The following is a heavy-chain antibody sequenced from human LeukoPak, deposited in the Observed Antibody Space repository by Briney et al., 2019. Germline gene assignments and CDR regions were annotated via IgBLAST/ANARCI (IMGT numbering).Heavy chain of an antibody. CDR3: ARSVPMTTVTTFDFDY. J-gene: IGHJ4*02. V-gene: IGHV1-46*03. CDR1: GYTFTSYY. D-gene: IGHD4-17*01. CDR2: INPSGGST. Sequence: ASVNVSCKASGYTFTSYYMHWVRQAPGQGLEWMGVINPSGGSTSYAQKFQGRVTMTRDTSTSTVYMELSSLRSEDTAVYYCARSVPMTTVTTFDFDYWGQGTLVTVSS.